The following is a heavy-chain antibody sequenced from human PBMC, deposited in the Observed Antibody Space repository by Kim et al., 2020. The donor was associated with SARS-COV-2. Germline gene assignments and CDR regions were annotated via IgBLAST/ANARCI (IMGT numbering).Heavy chain of an antibody. Sequence: GGSLRLSCAASGFPFSNAWMAWVRQPPGKGLEWLGRIKSNLNGGAADYAAHVKGRFTISRDDSKNTLYLQVNSLKTEDTDVYYCTTGAMSYYYYGMDVW. D-gene: IGHD2-2*01. CDR1: GFPFSNAW. J-gene: IGHJ6*01. CDR2: IKSNLNGGAA. V-gene: IGHV3-15*01. CDR3: TTGAMSYYYYGMDV.